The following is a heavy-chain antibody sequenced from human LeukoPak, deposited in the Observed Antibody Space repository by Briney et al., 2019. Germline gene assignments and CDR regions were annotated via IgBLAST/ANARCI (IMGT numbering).Heavy chain of an antibody. CDR1: GGSISSSSYY. D-gene: IGHD3-10*01. CDR2: IYYSGTT. CDR3: ATMGNSIDAFDI. Sequence: SETLSLTCTVSGGSISSSSYYWGWIRQPPGKGLEWIGCIYYSGTTYYNPSLKSRVTISVDTSKNEFSLKLSSVTAADTAVYYCATMGNSIDAFDIWGQGTMVTVSS. J-gene: IGHJ3*02. V-gene: IGHV4-39*01.